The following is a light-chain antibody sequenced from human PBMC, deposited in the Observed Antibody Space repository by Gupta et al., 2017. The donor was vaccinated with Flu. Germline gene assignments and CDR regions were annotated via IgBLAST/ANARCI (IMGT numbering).Light chain of an antibody. V-gene: IGLV1-40*01. CDR1: SSNIGAGYD. CDR3: QSYDSSLSGSDVV. J-gene: IGLJ2*01. CDR2: GNS. Sequence: QSELTQPSSVSGAPGQRVTITCTGSSSNIGAGYDVHWYQQLPGTAPKLLIYGNSNRPSGVPDRFSGSKSGTSASLAITGLQAEDEADYYCQSYDSSLSGSDVVFGGGTKLTVL.